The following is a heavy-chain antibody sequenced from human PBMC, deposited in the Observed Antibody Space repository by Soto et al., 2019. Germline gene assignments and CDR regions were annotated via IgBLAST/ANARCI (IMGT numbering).Heavy chain of an antibody. CDR2: ISSSSSTI. Sequence: GGSLRLSCAASGFTFSSYSMNWVRQAPGKGLEWVSYISSSSSTIYYADSVKGRFTISRDNAKNSLYLQMNSLRAEDTAVYYCARDLACSSTSCEWGIDYWGQGTLVTVSS. CDR1: GFTFSSYS. V-gene: IGHV3-48*01. CDR3: ARDLACSSTSCEWGIDY. J-gene: IGHJ4*02. D-gene: IGHD2-2*01.